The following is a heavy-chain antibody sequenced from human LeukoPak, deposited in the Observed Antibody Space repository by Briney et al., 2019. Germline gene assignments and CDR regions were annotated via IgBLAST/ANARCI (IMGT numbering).Heavy chain of an antibody. CDR2: INHSGST. J-gene: IGHJ5*02. CDR1: GGSFSGYY. D-gene: IGHD3-3*01. Sequence: SETLSLTCAVYGGSFSGYYWSWIRQPPGKGLEWIGEINHSGSTNYNPSLKSRVTISVDTFKNQFSLKLSSVTAADTAVYYCARGPRPFWSGPSWFDPWGQGTLVTVSS. V-gene: IGHV4-34*01. CDR3: ARGPRPFWSGPSWFDP.